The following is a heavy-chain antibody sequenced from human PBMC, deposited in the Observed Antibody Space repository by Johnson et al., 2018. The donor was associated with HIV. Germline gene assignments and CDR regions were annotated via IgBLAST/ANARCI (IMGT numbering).Heavy chain of an antibody. D-gene: IGHD3-16*01. CDR1: GFTFSDYY. CDR3: ARDGGRGDFDI. V-gene: IGHV3-11*04. CDR2: ISSSGGTK. J-gene: IGHJ3*02. Sequence: QVQLVESGGGLVKPGGSLRLSCTASGFTFSDYYMTWIRQAPGKGLDWVSYISSSGGTKYYADSVKGLFTISRDNAKKSLYLQMNSLRVDDTAVYYCARDGGRGDFDIWGHGTRVSVSS.